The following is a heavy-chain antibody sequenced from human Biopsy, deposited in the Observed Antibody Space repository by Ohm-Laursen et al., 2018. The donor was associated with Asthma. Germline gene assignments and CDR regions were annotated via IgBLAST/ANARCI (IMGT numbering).Heavy chain of an antibody. CDR2: TNERGVT. CDR3: ARGPELDV. V-gene: IGHV4-31*03. J-gene: IGHJ6*02. CDR1: YGSITSGGYY. Sequence: TLSLTCTVSYGSITSGGYYWTWIRQYPGKGLEWIGETNERGVTNNNPSLKSRVIISIDTYWNRVSLKLTSVTAADTAVYYCARGPELDVWGQGTTVTVSS.